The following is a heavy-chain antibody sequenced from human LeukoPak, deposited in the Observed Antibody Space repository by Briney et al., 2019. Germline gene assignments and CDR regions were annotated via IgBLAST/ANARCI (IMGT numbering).Heavy chain of an antibody. CDR1: GFTFSSYS. Sequence: GGSLRLSCAASGFTFSSYSMNWVRKAPVKGLEWVSSISSSSSYIYYADSVKGRFTISRDNAKNSLYLQMNSLRAEDTAVYYCARDASASSGYWDYFDYWGQGTLVTVSS. D-gene: IGHD3-22*01. CDR2: ISSSSSYI. J-gene: IGHJ4*02. V-gene: IGHV3-21*01. CDR3: ARDASASSGYWDYFDY.